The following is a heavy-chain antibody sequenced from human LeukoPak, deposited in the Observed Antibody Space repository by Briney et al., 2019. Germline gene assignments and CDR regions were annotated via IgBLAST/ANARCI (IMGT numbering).Heavy chain of an antibody. CDR3: AKAGRGFIIFDY. D-gene: IGHD3-10*01. Sequence: GGSLRLSCAASGFTFSRYDMSWVRQAPGKGLEWVSAISGSGGSTYSAGSGKGRFTISRDNSKNTLYLQINSLRAEDTAVYYCAKAGRGFIIFDYWGQGTLVTVSS. CDR2: ISGSGGST. J-gene: IGHJ4*02. V-gene: IGHV3-23*01. CDR1: GFTFSRYD.